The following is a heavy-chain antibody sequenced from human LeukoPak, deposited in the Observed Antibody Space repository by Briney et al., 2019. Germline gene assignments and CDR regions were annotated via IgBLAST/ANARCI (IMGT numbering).Heavy chain of an antibody. CDR3: ARGPVAGWIDY. V-gene: IGHV1-8*01. CDR2: MNPNSGNT. J-gene: IGHJ4*02. Sequence: ASVEVSCKASGYTFTSYDINWVRQATGQGLGWMEWMNPNSGNTGYAQKFQGRVTMTRNTSISTAYMELSSLRSEDTAVYYCARGPVAGWIDYWGQGTLVTVSS. CDR1: GYTFTSYD. D-gene: IGHD6-19*01.